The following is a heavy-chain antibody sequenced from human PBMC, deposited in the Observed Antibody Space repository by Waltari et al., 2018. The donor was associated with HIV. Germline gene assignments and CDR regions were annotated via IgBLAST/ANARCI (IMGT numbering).Heavy chain of an antibody. J-gene: IGHJ4*02. Sequence: EVQLVESGGGLVKPGGSLRLPCAASAFTFSSYNMNWVRQAPGKGLEWVSSISSSSYIYYADSVKGRFTISRDNAKNSLYLQMNSLRAEDTAVYYCARERSVRYWGQGTLVTVSS. CDR1: AFTFSSYN. CDR3: ARERSVRY. CDR2: ISSSSYI. V-gene: IGHV3-21*01.